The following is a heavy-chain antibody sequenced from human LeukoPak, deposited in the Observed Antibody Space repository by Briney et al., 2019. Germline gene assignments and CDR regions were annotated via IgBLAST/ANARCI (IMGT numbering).Heavy chain of an antibody. D-gene: IGHD3-22*01. V-gene: IGHV1-69*13. CDR1: GYTFTSYG. CDR3: ARGPITTRSHFDY. CDR2: IIPIFATA. J-gene: IGHJ4*02. Sequence: ASVKVSCKASGYTFTSYGISWVRQAPGQGLEWMGGIIPIFATANYAQKFQGRVTITADESTSTAYMELSSLRSEDTAVYYCARGPITTRSHFDYWGQGTLVTVSS.